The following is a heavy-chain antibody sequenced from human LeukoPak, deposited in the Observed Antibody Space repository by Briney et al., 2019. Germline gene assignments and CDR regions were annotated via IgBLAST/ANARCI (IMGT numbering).Heavy chain of an antibody. CDR3: ARGGSGHLDY. CDR2: IYTSGST. V-gene: IGHV4-61*02. Sequence: SQTLSLTCTVSGGSISSGSYYWSWIRQPAGKGLEWIGRIYTSGSTNYNPSLKSRVTISVDTSKNQFSLKLSSVTAADTAVYYCARGGSGHLDYWGQGTLVTVSS. J-gene: IGHJ4*02. CDR1: GGSISSGSYY. D-gene: IGHD2-15*01.